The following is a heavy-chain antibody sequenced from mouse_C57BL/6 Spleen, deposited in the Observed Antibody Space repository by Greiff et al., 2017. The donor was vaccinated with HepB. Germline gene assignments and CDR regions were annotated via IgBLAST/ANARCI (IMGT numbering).Heavy chain of an antibody. Sequence: VQLKESVAELVRPGASVKLSCTASGFNIKNTYMHWVKQRPEQGLEWIGRIDPANGNTKYAPKFQGKATITADTSSNTAYLQLSSLTSEDTAIYYRAREDSSGYGYYFDYWGQGTTLTGSS. J-gene: IGHJ2*01. CDR1: GFNIKNTY. D-gene: IGHD3-2*02. CDR3: AREDSSGYGYYFDY. V-gene: IGHV14-3*01. CDR2: IDPANGNT.